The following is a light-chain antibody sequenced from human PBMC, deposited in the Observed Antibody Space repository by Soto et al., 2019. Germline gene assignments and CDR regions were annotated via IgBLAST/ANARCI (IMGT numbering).Light chain of an antibody. Sequence: DIQMTQSPSTLSASVGDGVTITCRASQNISVWLAWYQQRPGKAPKFLMYDASSLETGVPSRFSGSGSGTEFTLTIRSLQPDASATYYCQQYDSSSPTFGQGTKLEIK. J-gene: IGKJ2*01. CDR3: QQYDSSSPT. V-gene: IGKV1-5*01. CDR2: DAS. CDR1: QNISVW.